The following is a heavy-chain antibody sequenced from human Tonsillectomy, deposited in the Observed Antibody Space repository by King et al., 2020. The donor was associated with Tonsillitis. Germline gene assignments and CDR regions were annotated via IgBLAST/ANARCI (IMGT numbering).Heavy chain of an antibody. J-gene: IGHJ4*02. V-gene: IGHV1-2*06. D-gene: IGHD2-8*02. CDR3: ARDTGGWRAFDY. Sequence: VQLVESGADVKKPGASLRVSCQASGYSFADYSIHWVRQAPGQGLDWMGRINPDNGAADYALRFEDRVTMKIDTSSRTAFLELSWLRSDDTATYFCARDTGGWRAFDYWGQGSLVTVSS. CDR2: INPDNGAA. CDR1: GYSFADYS.